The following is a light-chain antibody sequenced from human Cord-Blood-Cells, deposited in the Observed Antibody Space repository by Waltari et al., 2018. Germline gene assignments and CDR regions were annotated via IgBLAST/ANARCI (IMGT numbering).Light chain of an antibody. J-gene: IGKJ4*01. Sequence: DIQMTQSPSSLSASVGDRVTTTCRGSQSISSYLNWYQQKPGKAPKLLIYGASSLQSGVPSRFSGKGSGTDFTLPISSLQPEEFATYYCQQSYSTPLTFGGGTKVEIK. CDR2: GAS. CDR3: QQSYSTPLT. CDR1: QSISSY. V-gene: IGKV1-39*01.